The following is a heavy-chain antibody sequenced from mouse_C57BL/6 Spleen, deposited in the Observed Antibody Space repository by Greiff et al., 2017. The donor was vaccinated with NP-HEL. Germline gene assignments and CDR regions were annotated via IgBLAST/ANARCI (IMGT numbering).Heavy chain of an antibody. V-gene: IGHV5-12*01. CDR1: GFTFSDYY. Sequence: EVKLVESGGGLVQPGGSLKLSCAASGFTFSDYYMYWVRQTPEKRLEWVAYISNGGGSTYYPDTVKGRFTISRDNAKNTLYLQMSRLKYEDTAMYYCARLVFYAMDYWGQGTSVTVSS. CDR2: ISNGGGST. CDR3: ARLVFYAMDY. J-gene: IGHJ4*01.